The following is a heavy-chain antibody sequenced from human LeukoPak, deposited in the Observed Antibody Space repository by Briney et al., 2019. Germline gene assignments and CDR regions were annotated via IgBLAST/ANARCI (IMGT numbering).Heavy chain of an antibody. V-gene: IGHV3-30*18. Sequence: GRSLRLSCAASGFTFSSYSMHWVRQAPGKGLEWVAVISYDGSNKYYADSVKGRFTISRDNSKNTLYLQMNSLRAEDTAVYYCAKEGHGSSLDYWGQGTLVTVSS. J-gene: IGHJ4*02. CDR2: ISYDGSNK. D-gene: IGHD6-13*01. CDR3: AKEGHGSSLDY. CDR1: GFTFSSYS.